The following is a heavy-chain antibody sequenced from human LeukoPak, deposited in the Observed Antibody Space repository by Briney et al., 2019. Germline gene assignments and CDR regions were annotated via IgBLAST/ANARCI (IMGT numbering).Heavy chain of an antibody. J-gene: IGHJ6*02. D-gene: IGHD4-23*01. CDR2: IYSGGST. V-gene: IGHV3-66*01. Sequence: QPGGSLRLSCAASGFTVSSNYMSWVRQAPGKGLEWVSVIYSGGSTYYADSVKGRFTISRDNSKNTLYLQMNSLRAEDTAVYYCARDQKLRWSTGPIYYYYGMDVWGQGTTVTVSS. CDR1: GFTVSSNY. CDR3: ARDQKLRWSTGPIYYYYGMDV.